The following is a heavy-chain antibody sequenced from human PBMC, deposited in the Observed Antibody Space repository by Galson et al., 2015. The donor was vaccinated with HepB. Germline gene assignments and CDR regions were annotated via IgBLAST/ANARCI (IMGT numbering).Heavy chain of an antibody. Sequence: SLRLSCTASGFTFSSYAMHWVRQAPGKGLEWVAVISYDGSNKYYADSVKGRFTISRDNSKNTLYLQMNSLRAEDTAVYYCARDLGYSGYDWLGTVYGMDVWGQGTTVTVSS. J-gene: IGHJ6*02. CDR1: GFTFSSYA. CDR3: ARDLGYSGYDWLGTVYGMDV. V-gene: IGHV3-30*04. CDR2: ISYDGSNK. D-gene: IGHD5-12*01.